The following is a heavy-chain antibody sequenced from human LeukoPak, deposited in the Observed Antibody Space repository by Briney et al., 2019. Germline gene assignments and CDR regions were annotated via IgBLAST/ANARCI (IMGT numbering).Heavy chain of an antibody. V-gene: IGHV1-2*02. CDR3: ARASDLYDYVWGSYRYYFDY. D-gene: IGHD3-16*02. CDR2: INPNSGGT. Sequence: ASVKVSCKASGYTFTDYYMHWVRQAPGQGLEWMGWINPNSGGTNYAQKFQGRVTMTRDTSISTAYMELSRLRSDDTAVYYCARASDLYDYVWGSYRYYFDYWGQGTLVTVSS. CDR1: GYTFTDYY. J-gene: IGHJ4*02.